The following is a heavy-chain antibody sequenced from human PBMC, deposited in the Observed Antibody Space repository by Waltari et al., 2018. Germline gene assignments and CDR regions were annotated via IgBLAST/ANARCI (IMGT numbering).Heavy chain of an antibody. CDR3: VRDFGDHRTDY. Sequence: QLQLQESGPGLVKSSETLSLTCTVSGGSISSSGYYWGWIRQPPGKGLEWIGTIDYSGNTYYNPSLKSRVTISVDTSKRQVSLKLNSVTAADTAVYYCVRDFGDHRTDYWGQGTLVTVSS. CDR2: IDYSGNT. V-gene: IGHV4-39*02. D-gene: IGHD4-17*01. J-gene: IGHJ4*02. CDR1: GGSISSSGYY.